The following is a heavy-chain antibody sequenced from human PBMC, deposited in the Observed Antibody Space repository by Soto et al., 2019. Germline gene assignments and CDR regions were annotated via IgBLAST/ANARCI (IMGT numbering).Heavy chain of an antibody. D-gene: IGHD3-3*01. V-gene: IGHV4-30-4*01. CDR2: IYYSGST. CDR1: GGSISSGDYY. CDR3: ASTHYDFWSGYVNWFDP. Sequence: SETLSLTCTVSGGSISSGDYYWSWIRQPPGKGLEWIGYIYYSGSTYYNPSLKSRVTISVDTSKNQFSLKLSSVTAADTAVYYCASTHYDFWSGYVNWFDPWGRGTLVTVSS. J-gene: IGHJ5*02.